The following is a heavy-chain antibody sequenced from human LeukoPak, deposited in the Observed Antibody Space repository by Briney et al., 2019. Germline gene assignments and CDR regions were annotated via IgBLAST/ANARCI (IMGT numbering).Heavy chain of an antibody. CDR2: ISGGGGTT. CDR3: AKDREGLSSGYDLEYFDY. V-gene: IGHV3-23*01. J-gene: IGHJ4*02. Sequence: PGGSLRLSCAASGFTFSSYAMNWVRQAPGKGLGWVSAISGGGGTTYYADSVKGRFTISRVNSKNTLFLQMNSLRAEDTAVYYCAKDREGLSSGYDLEYFDYWGQGTLVTVSS. D-gene: IGHD5-12*01. CDR1: GFTFSSYA.